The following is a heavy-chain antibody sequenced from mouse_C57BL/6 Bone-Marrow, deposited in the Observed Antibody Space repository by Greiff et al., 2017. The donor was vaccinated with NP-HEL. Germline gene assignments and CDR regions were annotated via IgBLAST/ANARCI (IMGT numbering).Heavy chain of an antibody. CDR2: IDPNSGGT. CDR1: GYTFTSYW. CDR3: ARSGGPTNPYYFDY. Sequence: QQSCKASGYTFTSYWMHWVKQRPGRGLEWIGRIDPNSGGTKYNEKFKSKATLTVDKPSSTAYMQLSSLTSEDSAVYYCARSGGPTNPYYFDYWGQGTTLTVSS. D-gene: IGHD1-3*01. V-gene: IGHV1-72*01. J-gene: IGHJ2*01.